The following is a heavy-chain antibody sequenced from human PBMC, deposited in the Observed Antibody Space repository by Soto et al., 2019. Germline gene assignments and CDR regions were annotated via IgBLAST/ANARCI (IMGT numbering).Heavy chain of an antibody. J-gene: IGHJ4*02. CDR2: IYYSGST. D-gene: IGHD2-2*01. Sequence: PSETLSLTCTVSGGSISSSSYYWGSIRQPPGKGLEWIGSIYYSGSTYYNPSLKGRVTIPVDTSKNQFSLKLSSVTAADTAVYYCASISAAYCSSNSCFDYWGQGTLVTVSS. CDR3: ASISAAYCSSNSCFDY. V-gene: IGHV4-39*01. CDR1: GGSISSSSYY.